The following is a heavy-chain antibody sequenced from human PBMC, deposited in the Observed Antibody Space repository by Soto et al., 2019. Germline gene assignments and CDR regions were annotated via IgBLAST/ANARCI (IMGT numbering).Heavy chain of an antibody. CDR2: INHSGST. V-gene: IGHV4-34*01. CDR3: ARGRETNGVSNWFDP. CDR1: GGSFSGYY. D-gene: IGHD2-8*01. J-gene: IGHJ5*02. Sequence: QVQLQQWGAGLLKPSETLSLTCAVYGGSFSGYYWSWIRQPPGKGLEWIGEINHSGSTNYNPSLKSRVTISVDTSKNQFSLKLSSVSAADTAVYYCARGRETNGVSNWFDPWGQGTLFTVSS.